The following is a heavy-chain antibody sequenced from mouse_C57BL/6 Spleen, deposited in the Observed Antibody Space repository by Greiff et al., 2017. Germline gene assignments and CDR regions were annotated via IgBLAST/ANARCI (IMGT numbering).Heavy chain of an antibody. V-gene: IGHV4-1*01. CDR1: GIDFSRYW. D-gene: IGHD1-1*01. CDR3: ARPDHYGSSRPFAY. Sequence: EVKVIESGGGLVQPGGSLKLSCAASGIDFSRYWMSWVRRAPGKGLEWIGEINPDSSTINYAPSLKDKFIISRDNAKNTLYLQMSKVRSEDTALYYCARPDHYGSSRPFAYWGQGTRVTVSA. CDR2: INPDSSTI. J-gene: IGHJ3*01.